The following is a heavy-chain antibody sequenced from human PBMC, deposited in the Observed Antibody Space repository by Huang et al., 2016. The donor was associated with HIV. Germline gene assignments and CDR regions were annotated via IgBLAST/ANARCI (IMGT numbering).Heavy chain of an antibody. V-gene: IGHV4-39*01. Sequence: QPRLQESGPGLVKPSETLSLTCAVSGVSVTRSPWYWVWVRQSPGKGVEGIASINYDGSTYYKSSLKSRLTTSLDTSKNQFSLKLTSVTAADTAVYFCARDIAIFGEPLDSWGQGTAVTVSS. CDR3: ARDIAIFGEPLDS. CDR1: GVSVTRSPWY. D-gene: IGHD3-3*01. CDR2: INYDGST. J-gene: IGHJ4*02.